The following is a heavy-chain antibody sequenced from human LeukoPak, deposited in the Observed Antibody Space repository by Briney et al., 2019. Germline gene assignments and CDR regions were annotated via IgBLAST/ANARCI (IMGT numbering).Heavy chain of an antibody. CDR1: GGSIITNSYI. J-gene: IGHJ3*02. CDR2: IHYSGST. CDR3: ARVAQDDLAFDI. V-gene: IGHV4-39*07. Sequence: PSETLSLTCAVSGGSIITNSYIWGWIRQPPGKGLEWIGSIHYSGSTYDNPSLKSRVTLSVDTSMNQFSLKLSSVTAADTAVYYCARVAQDDLAFDIWGQGTIVTVSS. D-gene: IGHD1-1*01.